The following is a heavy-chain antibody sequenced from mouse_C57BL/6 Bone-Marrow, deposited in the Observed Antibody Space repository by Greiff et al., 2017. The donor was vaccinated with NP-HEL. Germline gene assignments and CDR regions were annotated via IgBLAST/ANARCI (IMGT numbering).Heavy chain of an antibody. CDR3: TTPGLLGAMDY. D-gene: IGHD6-5*01. CDR1: GFNIKDDY. V-gene: IGHV14-4*01. J-gene: IGHJ4*01. Sequence: VQLQQSGAELVRPGASVKLSCTASGFNIKDDYMHWVKQRPEQGLEWIGWIDPENGDTEYASKFQGKATITADTSSNTAYLQLSSLTSEDTAVYYWTTPGLLGAMDYWGQGTSVTVSS. CDR2: IDPENGDT.